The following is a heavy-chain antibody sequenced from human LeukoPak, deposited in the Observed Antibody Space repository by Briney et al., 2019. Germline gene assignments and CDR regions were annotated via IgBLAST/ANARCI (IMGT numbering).Heavy chain of an antibody. D-gene: IGHD4-11*01. CDR3: ARGVTTFRAFDI. V-gene: IGHV4-34*01. CDR2: INHSGST. CDR1: GGSFSGYY. J-gene: IGHJ3*02. Sequence: SETLSLTCAVYGGSFSGYYWSWTRQPPGKGLEWIGEINHSGSTNYNPSLKSRVTISVDTSKNQFSLKLSSVTAADTAVYYCARGVTTFRAFDIWGQGTMVTVSS.